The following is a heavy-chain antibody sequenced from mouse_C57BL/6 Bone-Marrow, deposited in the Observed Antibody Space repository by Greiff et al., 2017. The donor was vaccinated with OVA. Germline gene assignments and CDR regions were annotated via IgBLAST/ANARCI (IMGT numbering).Heavy chain of an antibody. CDR3: ARGLGYYFDY. V-gene: IGHV1-59*01. CDR2: IDPSDSYT. CDR1: GYTFTSYW. Sequence: QVQLKQPGAELVRPGTSVKLSCKASGYTFTSYWMHWVKQRPGQGLEWIGVIDPSDSYTNYNQKFKGKATLTVDTSSSTAYMQLSSLTSEDSAVYYCARGLGYYFDYWGQGTTLTVSS. D-gene: IGHD3-3*01. J-gene: IGHJ2*01.